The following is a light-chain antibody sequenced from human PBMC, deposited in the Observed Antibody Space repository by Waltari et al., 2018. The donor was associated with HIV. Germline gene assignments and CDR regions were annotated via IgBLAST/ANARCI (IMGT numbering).Light chain of an antibody. CDR1: QSISTY. J-gene: IGKJ2*01. CDR3: QQRSTWPYI. V-gene: IGKV3-11*01. Sequence: EIVLTQSPATLSLSPGERATRSCRASQSISTYLVWYQHKVGQPPRLLIYDASNRATGTPARFSGSGSGTDFTLTISSLEPEDFALYYCQQRSTWPYIFGQGTNLEIK. CDR2: DAS.